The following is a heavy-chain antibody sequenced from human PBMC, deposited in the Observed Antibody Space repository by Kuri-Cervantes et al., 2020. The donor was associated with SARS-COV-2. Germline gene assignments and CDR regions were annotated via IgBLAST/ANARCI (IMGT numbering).Heavy chain of an antibody. CDR1: GFTFSNAW. D-gene: IGHD1-26*01. J-gene: IGHJ5*02. CDR3: TTGGAA. Sequence: GESLKISCAASGFTFSNAWMSWVRQAPGKGLEWVGRINSKTDGGTTDYAAPVKGRFTISRDDSKNTLYLQMNSLKTEDSDVYYCTTGGAAWGQGTLVTVSS. V-gene: IGHV3-15*01. CDR2: INSKTDGGTT.